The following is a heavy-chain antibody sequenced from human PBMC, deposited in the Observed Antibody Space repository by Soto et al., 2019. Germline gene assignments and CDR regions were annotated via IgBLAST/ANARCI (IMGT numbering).Heavy chain of an antibody. D-gene: IGHD1-26*01. V-gene: IGHV4-34*01. CDR3: ARGEATQVYRSRFDP. CDR1: GGSFSGYY. CDR2: INHSGST. Sequence: QVQLQQWGAGLLKPSETLSLTCAVYGGSFSGYYWSWIRQPPGKGLEWIGEINHSGSTNYNPSLKSRVTISVDTSKNQFSLKLSSVTAADTAVYYCARGEATQVYRSRFDPWGQGTLVTVSS. J-gene: IGHJ5*02.